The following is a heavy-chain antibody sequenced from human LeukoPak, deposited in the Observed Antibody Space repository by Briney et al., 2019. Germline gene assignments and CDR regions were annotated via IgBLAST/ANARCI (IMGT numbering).Heavy chain of an antibody. CDR2: ISSSSSYI. CDR3: ARAGGDRAFDY. J-gene: IGHJ4*02. V-gene: IGHV3-21*01. CDR1: AFTFSSYS. D-gene: IGHD2-21*02. Sequence: GGSLRLSCSASAFTFSSYSTNWVSQAPGKGLEWVSSISSSSSYIYYADSVKGRFTISRDNAKNSLYLQMNSLRAEDTAVYYCARAGGDRAFDYWGQGTLVTVSS.